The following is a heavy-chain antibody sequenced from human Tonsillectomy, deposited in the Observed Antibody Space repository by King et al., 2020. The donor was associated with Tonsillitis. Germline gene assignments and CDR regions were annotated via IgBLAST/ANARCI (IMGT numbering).Heavy chain of an antibody. D-gene: IGHD3-10*01. V-gene: IGHV1-46*01. Sequence: QLVQSGAEVKKPGASVKVSCKASGYTFTSYYIHWVRQAPGQGLEWMGIINPSVGSTSYAQKFQGRVTMTRDTSTSTVYMELNSLRSEDTAVYYCARGSGSGTYYKYFEYWGQGTLVTVSS. J-gene: IGHJ4*02. CDR1: GYTFTSYY. CDR3: ARGSGSGTYYKYFEY. CDR2: INPSVGST.